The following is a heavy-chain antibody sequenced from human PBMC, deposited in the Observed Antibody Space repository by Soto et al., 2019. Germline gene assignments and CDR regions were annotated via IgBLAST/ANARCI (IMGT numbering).Heavy chain of an antibody. CDR3: ASYYGSGSYSDYYYYGMDV. Sequence: ASVKVSCKASGGTFSSYAISWVRQAPGQGLEWMGGIIPIFGTANYAQKFQGRVTITADESTSTAYMELSSLRSEDTAVYYCASYYGSGSYSDYYYYGMDVWGQGTTVTVSS. D-gene: IGHD3-10*01. V-gene: IGHV1-69*13. J-gene: IGHJ6*02. CDR1: GGTFSSYA. CDR2: IIPIFGTA.